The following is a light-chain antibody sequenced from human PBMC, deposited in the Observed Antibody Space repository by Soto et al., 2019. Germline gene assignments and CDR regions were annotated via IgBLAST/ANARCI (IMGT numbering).Light chain of an antibody. J-gene: IGKJ5*01. CDR1: QSVTINY. CDR3: QLYGSSPLYT. CDR2: GSY. V-gene: IGKV3-20*01. Sequence: KVVTISVGTLSLKTGERATLSCRASQSVTINYLAWYQQKPGQAPRLLIFGSYRRATGIPDRFSGSGSGTEFTLTINRLEPEDFVVYYCQLYGSSPLYTFGHRTRLEI.